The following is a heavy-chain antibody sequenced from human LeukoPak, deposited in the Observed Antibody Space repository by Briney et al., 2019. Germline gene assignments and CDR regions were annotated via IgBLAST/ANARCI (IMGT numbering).Heavy chain of an antibody. CDR2: ISSSGSTV. CDR3: ASSGSYAY. D-gene: IGHD1-26*01. V-gene: IGHV3-48*03. J-gene: IGHJ4*02. CDR1: GFTFSSYE. Sequence: PGGSLRLSCAASGFTFSSYEMNWVRQAPGKGLEWVSYISSSGSTVYYADSVKGRFTISRDNAKHSPYLQMNSLRAEDTAVYYCASSGSYAYWGQGTLVTVSS.